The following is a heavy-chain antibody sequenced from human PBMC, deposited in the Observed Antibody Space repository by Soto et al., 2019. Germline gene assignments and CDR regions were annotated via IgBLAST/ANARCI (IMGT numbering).Heavy chain of an antibody. V-gene: IGHV3-23*01. Sequence: GGSLRLSCAASGFAFSNYAMTWVRQAPGKGLEWVSAISPTSDITFYADSVTGRFTISRDNSRNTLYLQIDNLRAEDTAVYSCTKDRHNWNQGFFDSWGQGTLVTVSS. CDR1: GFAFSNYA. CDR3: TKDRHNWNQGFFDS. J-gene: IGHJ4*02. CDR2: ISPTSDIT. D-gene: IGHD1-20*01.